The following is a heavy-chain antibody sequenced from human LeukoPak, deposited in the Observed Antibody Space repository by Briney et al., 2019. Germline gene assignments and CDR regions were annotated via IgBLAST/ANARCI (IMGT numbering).Heavy chain of an antibody. CDR1: GFTFSSYA. J-gene: IGHJ4*02. Sequence: PGGSLRLSCAASGFTFSSYAMSWVRQAPGKGLEWVSAISGSGGSTYYADSAKGRFTISRDNSKNTLYLQMNSLRAEDTAVYYCAKDRHYYGSGSYRGYYFDYWGQGTLVTVSS. D-gene: IGHD3-10*01. CDR3: AKDRHYYGSGSYRGYYFDY. V-gene: IGHV3-23*01. CDR2: ISGSGGST.